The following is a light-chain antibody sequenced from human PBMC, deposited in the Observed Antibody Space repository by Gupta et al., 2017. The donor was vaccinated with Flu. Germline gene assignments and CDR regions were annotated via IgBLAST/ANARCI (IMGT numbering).Light chain of an antibody. CDR1: NIGSKR. CDR2: DDS. J-gene: IGLJ2*01. Sequence: SYVLIQPPSVSVAPGKTARITCGGNNIGSKRVHWYQQKPGQAPVLVVYDDSHRPSGIPERFSGSNSGNTATLTISRVEAGAEADYYCQVWDSSSDHVVCGGGTKLTVL. CDR3: QVWDSSSDHVV. V-gene: IGLV3-21*03.